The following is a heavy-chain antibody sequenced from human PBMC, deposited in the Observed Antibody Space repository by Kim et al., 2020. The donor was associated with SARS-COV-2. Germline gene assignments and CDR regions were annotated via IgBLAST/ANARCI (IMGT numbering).Heavy chain of an antibody. J-gene: IGHJ5*02. V-gene: IGHV1-24*01. Sequence: ASVKVSCKVSGYTLTELYMHWVRQAPGKGLEWMGGFDPEDGETSYAQKFQGRVTMTEDTSTDTAYMELSSLRSEDTAVYYCATSCSITSCHWFDPWGQGTLVTVSS. CDR2: FDPEDGET. CDR3: ATSCSITSCHWFDP. D-gene: IGHD2-2*01. CDR1: GYTLTELY.